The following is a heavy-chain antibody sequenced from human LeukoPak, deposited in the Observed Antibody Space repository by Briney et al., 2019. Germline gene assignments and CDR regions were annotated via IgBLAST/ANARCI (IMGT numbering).Heavy chain of an antibody. V-gene: IGHV3-33*06. J-gene: IGHJ4*02. CDR3: AKDWANVGAITSLDS. D-gene: IGHD3-10*01. Sequence: GGSLRLFCEASGFMFSSYGMHWVRQAPGKGLEWVAVIWYDGSNKFYADSVKGRLTVSRENSKSTVFLQMNSLRAEDTAVYYCAKDWANVGAITSLDSWGQGALVSVSS. CDR1: GFMFSSYG. CDR2: IWYDGSNK.